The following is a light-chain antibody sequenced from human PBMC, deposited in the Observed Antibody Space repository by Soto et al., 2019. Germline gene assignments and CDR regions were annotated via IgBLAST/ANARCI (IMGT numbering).Light chain of an antibody. V-gene: IGKV2-28*01. CDR3: LQALQTPPT. J-gene: IGKJ5*01. CDR2: LTS. Sequence: DIVMTQSPLSLPVTPGEPASISCRSSQSLLYSNGNNYLNWYLQKPGQSPQLLIYLTSYRASRVPDRFSGSGSGTDFTLKISRVEAEDVWVYYCLQALQTPPTFGQGTRLEIK. CDR1: QSLLYSNGNNY.